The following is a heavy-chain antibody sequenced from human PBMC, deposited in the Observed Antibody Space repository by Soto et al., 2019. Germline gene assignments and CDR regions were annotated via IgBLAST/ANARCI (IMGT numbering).Heavy chain of an antibody. CDR3: ARVTLPSTLFGVGRDWYFDL. D-gene: IGHD3-3*01. Sequence: QVQLQESGPGLVKPSETLSLTCTISGVSISTYYWSWIRQPPGKGLEWIGYIYYNGITNYNPSFKIPVAMSIDTSKNHFSMKLTSVTTADTGVYYCARVTLPSTLFGVGRDWYFDLWGRGTLVTVSA. J-gene: IGHJ2*01. CDR2: IYYNGIT. CDR1: GVSISTYY. V-gene: IGHV4-59*01.